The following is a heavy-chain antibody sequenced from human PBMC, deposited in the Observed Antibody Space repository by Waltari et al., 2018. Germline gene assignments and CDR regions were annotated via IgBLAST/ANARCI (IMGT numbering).Heavy chain of an antibody. D-gene: IGHD1-26*01. J-gene: IGHJ4*02. CDR1: GFTFSSYA. V-gene: IGHV3-23*01. CDR3: AKIIIGGSYYFDY. Sequence: EVQLLESGGGLVQPGGSLRLSCAASGFTFSSYAMSWVRQAPGKGLVWVSAIRGSGGSTYYADSVKGRFTISRDNSKNTLYLQMNSLRAEDTAVYYCAKIIIGGSYYFDYWGQGTLVTVSS. CDR2: IRGSGGST.